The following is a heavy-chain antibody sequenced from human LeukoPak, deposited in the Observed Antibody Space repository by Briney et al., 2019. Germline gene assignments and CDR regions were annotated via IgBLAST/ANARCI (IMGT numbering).Heavy chain of an antibody. D-gene: IGHD5-18*01. J-gene: IGHJ4*02. CDR1: GVTVSSHY. CDR3: ARQQDTTNPGY. Sequence: GGSLRLSCAASGVTVSSHYMNWVRQAPGKGLEWVSIIYSGGNTYYADSVKGRFTIFRDNSKNTLYLQMNGLRADDSAVYYCARQQDTTNPGYWGQGTLVTVSS. CDR2: IYSGGNT. V-gene: IGHV3-66*04.